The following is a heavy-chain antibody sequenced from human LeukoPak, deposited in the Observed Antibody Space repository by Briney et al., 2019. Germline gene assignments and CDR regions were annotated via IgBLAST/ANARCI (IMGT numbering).Heavy chain of an antibody. Sequence: GESLKISCKGSGYSFTSYWIGWVRQLPGKGLEWMGIIYPGDSDTRYGPSFQGQVTISADKSISTAYLQWSSLKASDTAMYYCARHKEYSGWYFDYWGQGTLVTVSS. CDR2: IYPGDSDT. CDR3: ARHKEYSGWYFDY. V-gene: IGHV5-51*01. CDR1: GYSFTSYW. D-gene: IGHD6-19*01. J-gene: IGHJ4*02.